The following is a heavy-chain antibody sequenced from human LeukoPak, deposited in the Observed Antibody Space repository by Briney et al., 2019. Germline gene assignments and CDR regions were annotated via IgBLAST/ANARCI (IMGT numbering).Heavy chain of an antibody. CDR2: TSSGGTHI. CDR1: GLTSSIYT. D-gene: IGHD6-6*01. V-gene: IGHV3-21*01. Sequence: AECMRLSCATSGLTSSIYTMNWVRQVPGKWLEWDACTSSGGTHIYNANSVKGRLTIWRDNAKKSVYLQMNSLRGEDTAVYYCAREEDSSTIRPSHGRDVWGQRTTVTVSS. CDR3: AREEDSSTIRPSHGRDV. J-gene: IGHJ6*02.